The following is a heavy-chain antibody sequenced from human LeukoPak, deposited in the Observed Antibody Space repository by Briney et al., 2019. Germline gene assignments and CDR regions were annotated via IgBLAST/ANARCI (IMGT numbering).Heavy chain of an antibody. CDR3: AKGERYQLPMYYFDY. CDR1: GFTFSSYA. D-gene: IGHD2-2*01. Sequence: GGSLRLSSSASGFTFSSYAMSWVRQAPGKGLEWVSAISGSGGSTYYADSVKGRFTISRDNSKNTLYLKMNSLRAEDTAVYYCAKGERYQLPMYYFDYWGQGTLVTVSS. CDR2: ISGSGGST. J-gene: IGHJ4*02. V-gene: IGHV3-23*01.